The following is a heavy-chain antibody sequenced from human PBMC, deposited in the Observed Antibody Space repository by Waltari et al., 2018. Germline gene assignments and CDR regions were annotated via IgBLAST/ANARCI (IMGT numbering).Heavy chain of an antibody. J-gene: IGHJ4*02. CDR3: ARGTSSSSCFDY. Sequence: QLQLQESGPGLVKPSETLSLTRTVSGYSISSGYYWGCIRQPPGKGLEWIGSIYHSGSTYYNPSLKSRVTISVDTSKNQFSLKLSSVTAADTAVYYCARGTSSSSCFDYWGQGTLVTVSS. V-gene: IGHV4-38-2*02. D-gene: IGHD6-13*01. CDR1: GYSISSGYY. CDR2: IYHSGST.